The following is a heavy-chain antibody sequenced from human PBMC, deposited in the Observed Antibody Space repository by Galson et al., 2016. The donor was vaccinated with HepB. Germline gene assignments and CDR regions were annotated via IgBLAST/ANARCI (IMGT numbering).Heavy chain of an antibody. CDR2: ISGNGGST. Sequence: SLRLSCAASGFTFNNYAMSWVRQAPGKGLEWVSGISGNGGSTYDADSVKGRFIVSRDNSKNTLYLQMSSLSAEDTAVYYCAKAITVVGKPSYFDYWGQGILVTVSS. CDR1: GFTFNNYA. J-gene: IGHJ4*02. D-gene: IGHD2-15*01. CDR3: AKAITVVGKPSYFDY. V-gene: IGHV3-23*01.